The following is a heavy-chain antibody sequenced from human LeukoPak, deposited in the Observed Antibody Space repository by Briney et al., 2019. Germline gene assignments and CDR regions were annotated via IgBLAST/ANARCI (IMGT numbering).Heavy chain of an antibody. CDR2: IKYDGSST. CDR1: GFTFSSYA. Sequence: AGSLRLSCAASGFTFSSYAMHWVRQAPGKGLVWVARIKYDGSSTSYADSVKGRFTISRDNAKNILYLQMNSLRAEDTAVYYCAKSDWFDPWGQGSLVTVS. CDR3: AKSDWFDP. V-gene: IGHV3-74*01. J-gene: IGHJ5*02.